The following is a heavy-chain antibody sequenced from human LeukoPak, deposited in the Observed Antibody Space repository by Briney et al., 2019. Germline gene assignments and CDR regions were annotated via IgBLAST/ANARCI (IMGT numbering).Heavy chain of an antibody. Sequence: GPGGSLRLSCAASGFTFDDYGMSWVRQAPGKGLEWVSGINWNGVSTSYVDSVKGRFTISRDNAKNSLYLQMNSLRAEDTALYYCARALSNYVDYHYYYYMDVWGKGTTVTVSS. V-gene: IGHV3-20*04. J-gene: IGHJ6*03. D-gene: IGHD4-11*01. CDR1: GFTFDDYG. CDR3: ARALSNYVDYHYYYYMDV. CDR2: INWNGVST.